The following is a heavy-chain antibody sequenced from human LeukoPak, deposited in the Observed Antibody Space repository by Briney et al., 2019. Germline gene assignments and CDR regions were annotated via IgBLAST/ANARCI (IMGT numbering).Heavy chain of an antibody. V-gene: IGHV1-2*02. J-gene: IGHJ4*02. CDR3: ARDLGGSGSYKGYFDY. CDR2: INPNSGGT. CDR1: GYTFTSSYD. D-gene: IGHD1-26*01. Sequence: ASVKVSCKASGYTFTSSYDINWVRQAPGQGLEWMGWINPNSGGTNYAQKFQGRVTMTRDTSISTAYMELSRLRSDDTAVYYCARDLGGSGSYKGYFDYWGQGTLVTVSS.